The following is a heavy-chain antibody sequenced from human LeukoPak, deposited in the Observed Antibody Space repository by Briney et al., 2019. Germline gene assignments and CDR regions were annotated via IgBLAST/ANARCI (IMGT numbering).Heavy chain of an antibody. D-gene: IGHD5-12*01. CDR1: GGSFSDYS. CDR2: VIAILDTA. J-gene: IGHJ5*02. Sequence: SVKVSCKASGGSFSDYSISWVRQAAGQGLEWMGRVIAILDTAHYAQKFQGRFTITADKSTTTAYMELSSLRSDDTAVYYCVRGGYDYDWFDPWGQGTLVTVSS. V-gene: IGHV1-69*08. CDR3: VRGGYDYDWFDP.